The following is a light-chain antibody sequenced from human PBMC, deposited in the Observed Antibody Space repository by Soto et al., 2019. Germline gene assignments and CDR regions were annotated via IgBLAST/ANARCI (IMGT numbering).Light chain of an antibody. Sequence: QAVVTQPASVSGSPGQSITISCTGTSSDVGGYNYVSWYQQHPGKAPKLMIYEVNNRPLGVSNRFSGSKSGNTASLTISGLQAEDEADYYCSSFTSSSTQVLGGGTKLTVL. J-gene: IGLJ3*02. CDR3: SSFTSSSTQV. V-gene: IGLV2-14*01. CDR1: SSDVGGYNY. CDR2: EVN.